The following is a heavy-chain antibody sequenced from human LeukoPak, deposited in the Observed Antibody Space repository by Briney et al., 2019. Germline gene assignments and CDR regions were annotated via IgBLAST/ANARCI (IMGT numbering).Heavy chain of an antibody. J-gene: IGHJ3*02. V-gene: IGHV3-48*03. CDR1: GFTFSSFE. D-gene: IGHD3-10*01. CDR3: VRDGYYGHDSFDI. Sequence: GGSLRLSCAASGFTFSSFEMYWVRQAPGKGLEWVSYISASGSDIYYVESVKGRFTNSRDNAKNSLYLQMNSLRAEDTAVYYCVRDGYYGHDSFDIWGQGTMVTVSS. CDR2: ISASGSDI.